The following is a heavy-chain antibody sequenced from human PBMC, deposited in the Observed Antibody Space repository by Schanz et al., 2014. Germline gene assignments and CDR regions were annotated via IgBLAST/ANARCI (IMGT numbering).Heavy chain of an antibody. CDR2: MSGSGSTA. J-gene: IGHJ5*01. Sequence: EVQLVESGGGMVQPGGSLRLSCAASGFTFSSFAMSWVRQAPGKGLEWVSGMSGSGSTADYADSVKGRFTISRDNSRKTLYLQMNSLRADDTAVYYCSKDKQGSRSDDSWGQGTLVTVSS. V-gene: IGHV3-23*04. CDR1: GFTFSSFA. D-gene: IGHD2-15*01. CDR3: SKDKQGSRSDDS.